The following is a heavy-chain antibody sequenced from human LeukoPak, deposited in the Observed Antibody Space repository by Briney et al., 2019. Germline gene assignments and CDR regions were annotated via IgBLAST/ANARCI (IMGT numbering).Heavy chain of an antibody. D-gene: IGHD6-19*01. CDR1: GGSIGSGGYS. J-gene: IGHJ4*02. Sequence: SQTLSLTCAVSGGSIGSGGYSWSWIRQPPGKGLEWIGYIYYSGSTYYNPSLKSRVTISVDTSKNQFSLKLSSVTAADTAVYYCARATYSSGWPQALFDYWSQGTLVTVSS. CDR3: ARATYSSGWPQALFDY. CDR2: IYYSGST. V-gene: IGHV4-31*11.